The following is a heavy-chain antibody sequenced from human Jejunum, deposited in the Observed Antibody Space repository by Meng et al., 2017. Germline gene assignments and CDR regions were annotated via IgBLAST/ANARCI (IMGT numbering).Heavy chain of an antibody. V-gene: IGHV4-39*01. Sequence: QLQLQESGPGLVKPSETLSLTCTVSGASISSRSYYWGWIRRPPGKGLEWIGSIYYSGSRYYNPSLKSRATISVDTSRNQFSLELSSVTAADTAVYYCARGGGDSYGTFDSWGRGTLVTVSS. CDR1: GASISSRSYY. CDR2: IYYSGSR. CDR3: ARGGGDSYGTFDS. J-gene: IGHJ4*02. D-gene: IGHD2-21*01.